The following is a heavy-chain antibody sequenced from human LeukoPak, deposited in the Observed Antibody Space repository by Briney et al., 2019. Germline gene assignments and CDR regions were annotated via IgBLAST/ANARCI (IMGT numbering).Heavy chain of an antibody. CDR3: ARGIDDFWSGYSYFDY. Sequence: SETLSLTCTVSGGSLSSYSWSWVRQPPGKGLEWIGYIYYSGGTNNNPSLKSRVTISVDTSKNQFSLKLSSVTAADTAVYYCARGIDDFWSGYSYFDYWGQGTLVTVSS. CDR1: GGSLSSYS. J-gene: IGHJ4*02. D-gene: IGHD3-3*01. V-gene: IGHV4-59*01. CDR2: IYYSGGT.